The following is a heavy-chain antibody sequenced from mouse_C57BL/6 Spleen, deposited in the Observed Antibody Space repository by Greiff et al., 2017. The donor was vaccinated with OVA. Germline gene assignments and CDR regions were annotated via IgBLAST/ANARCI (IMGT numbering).Heavy chain of an antibody. Sequence: QVQLQQPGAELVKPGASVKLSCKASGYTFTSYWMHWVKQRPGRGLEWIGRIDPNSGGTKYNEKFKSKATLTVDKPSSTAYMQLSSLTSEDSAVDYCARRVDGSSYDWYFDVWGTGTTVTVSS. CDR1: GYTFTSYW. J-gene: IGHJ1*03. CDR3: ARRVDGSSYDWYFDV. D-gene: IGHD1-1*01. CDR2: IDPNSGGT. V-gene: IGHV1-72*01.